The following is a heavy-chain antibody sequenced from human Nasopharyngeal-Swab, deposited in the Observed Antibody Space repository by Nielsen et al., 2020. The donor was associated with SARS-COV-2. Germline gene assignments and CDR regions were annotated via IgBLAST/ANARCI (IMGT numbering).Heavy chain of an antibody. Sequence: ASVKVSCKASGYTFTGYYMHWVRQAPGQGLEWMGRINPNSGGTNYAQKFQGRVPMTRDTSISTAYMELSRLRSDDTAVYYCARERKDIVVVVAATLDYWGQGTLVTVSS. CDR2: INPNSGGT. D-gene: IGHD2-15*01. CDR3: ARERKDIVVVVAATLDY. J-gene: IGHJ4*02. CDR1: GYTFTGYY. V-gene: IGHV1-2*06.